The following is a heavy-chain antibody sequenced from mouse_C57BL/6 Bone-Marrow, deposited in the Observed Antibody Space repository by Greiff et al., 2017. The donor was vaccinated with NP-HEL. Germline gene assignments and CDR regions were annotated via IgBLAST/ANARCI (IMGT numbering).Heavy chain of an antibody. J-gene: IGHJ2*01. CDR2: ISDGGSYT. D-gene: IGHD2-3*01. Sequence: EVHLVESGGGLVKPGGSLKLSCAASGFTFSSYAMSWVRQTPEKRLEWVATISDGGSYTYYPDNVKGRFTIARDNAKNNLYLQMSHLKSEDTAMYYCVYDGYYEDYWGQGTTLTVSS. CDR1: GFTFSSYA. CDR3: VYDGYYEDY. V-gene: IGHV5-4*01.